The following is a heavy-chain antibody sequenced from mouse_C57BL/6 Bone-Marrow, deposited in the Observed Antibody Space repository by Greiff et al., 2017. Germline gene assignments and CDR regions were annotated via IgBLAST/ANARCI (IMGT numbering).Heavy chain of an antibody. CDR1: GYTFTSYW. D-gene: IGHD1-1*01. V-gene: IGHV1-69*01. CDR3: ARGYYGSSSYYYAMDY. CDR2: IDPSDSYT. Sequence: QVQLQQPGAELVMPGASVKLSCKASGYTFTSYWMHWVKQRPGQGLAWIGEIDPSDSYTNYNQKFKGKSTLTVDKSSSTAYRQLSSLTSEDSAVYYCARGYYGSSSYYYAMDYWGQGTSVTVSS. J-gene: IGHJ4*01.